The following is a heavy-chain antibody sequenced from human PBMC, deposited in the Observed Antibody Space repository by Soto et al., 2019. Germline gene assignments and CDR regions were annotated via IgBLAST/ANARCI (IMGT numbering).Heavy chain of an antibody. J-gene: IGHJ4*02. V-gene: IGHV4-4*07. Sequence: QVQLQESGPGLVKPTETLSLTCTVSGVSITSYYWSWIRQPAGKGLEWIGRIYSSGSTNYNPSLKSRVTMSVDKSKNYFPLELTSVTAADTALYYCARDEYTDSSDWGQGTLVTVSS. CDR1: GVSITSYY. D-gene: IGHD2-2*02. CDR3: ARDEYTDSSD. CDR2: IYSSGST.